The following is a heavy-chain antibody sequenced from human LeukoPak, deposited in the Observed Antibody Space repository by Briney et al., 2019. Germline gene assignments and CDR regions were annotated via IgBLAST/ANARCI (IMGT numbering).Heavy chain of an antibody. V-gene: IGHV4-34*01. Sequence: SETLSLTCAVYGGSFSGYYWSWIRQPPGKGLEWIGEINHSGSTNYNPSLKSRVTISVDTSKNQFSLKLSSVTAADTAVYYCAREARSMTTVNRYFDYWGQGTLVTVSS. CDR1: GGSFSGYY. J-gene: IGHJ4*02. D-gene: IGHD4-17*01. CDR2: INHSGST. CDR3: AREARSMTTVNRYFDY.